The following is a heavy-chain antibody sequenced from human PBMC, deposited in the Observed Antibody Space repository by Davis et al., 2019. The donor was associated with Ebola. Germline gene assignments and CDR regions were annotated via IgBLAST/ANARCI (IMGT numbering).Heavy chain of an antibody. CDR3: AKRILFYYGMDV. CDR2: ISSGGGAP. D-gene: IGHD2-15*01. CDR1: GFTFNTHN. V-gene: IGHV3-23*01. Sequence: GESLKISCAAPGFTFNTHNMGWVRQAPGKGLEWVSDISSGGGAPYYADSVKGRFTTFRDNPKNTLYLQMNSLRADDTAVYYCAKRILFYYGMDVWGKGTTVTVSS. J-gene: IGHJ6*04.